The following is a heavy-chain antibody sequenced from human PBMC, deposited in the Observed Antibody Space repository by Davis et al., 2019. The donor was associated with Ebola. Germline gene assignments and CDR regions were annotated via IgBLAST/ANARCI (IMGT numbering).Heavy chain of an antibody. D-gene: IGHD6-13*01. J-gene: IGHJ6*04. V-gene: IGHV1-69*13. CDR2: IIPIFGTA. Sequence: AASVKVSCKASGGTFSSYAISWVRQAPGQGLEWMGGIIPIFGTANYAQKFQGRVTITADESTSTAYMELSSLRSEDTAVYYCARVGSSWTVDYYYGMDVWGKGTTVTVSS. CDR1: GGTFSSYA. CDR3: ARVGSSWTVDYYYGMDV.